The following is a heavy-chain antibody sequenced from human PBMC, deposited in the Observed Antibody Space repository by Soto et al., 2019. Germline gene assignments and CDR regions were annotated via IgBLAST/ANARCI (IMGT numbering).Heavy chain of an antibody. CDR2: IIPIFGTA. V-gene: IGHV1-69*01. CDR3: ARGGPITMVRGVIITNFDY. CDR1: GGTLSSYA. J-gene: IGHJ4*02. Sequence: QVQLVQSGAEVKKPGSSVKVSCKASGGTLSSYAISWVRQAPGQGPEWMGGIIPIFGTANYAQKFQGRVTITADESTSTAYMELSSLRSEDTAVYYCARGGPITMVRGVIITNFDYWGQGTLVTVSS. D-gene: IGHD3-10*01.